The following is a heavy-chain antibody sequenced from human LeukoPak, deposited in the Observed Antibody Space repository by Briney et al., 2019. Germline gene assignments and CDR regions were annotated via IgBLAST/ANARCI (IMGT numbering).Heavy chain of an antibody. D-gene: IGHD6-13*01. J-gene: IGHJ4*02. V-gene: IGHV3-74*01. Sequence: GGSLRLSCAASGFTFSSYAMSWVRQAPGKGLVWVSRSNSDGTNTSYADSVKGRFTISRDNAKNTLYLQMNSLRAEDTAVYYCARGGQQLVLGSTTDYWGQETLVTVSS. CDR1: GFTFSSYA. CDR2: SNSDGTNT. CDR3: ARGGQQLVLGSTTDY.